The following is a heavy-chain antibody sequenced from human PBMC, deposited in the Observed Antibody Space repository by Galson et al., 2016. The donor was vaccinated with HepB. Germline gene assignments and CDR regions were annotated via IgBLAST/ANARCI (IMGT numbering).Heavy chain of an antibody. V-gene: IGHV3-23*01. CDR2: ITGNGGTT. D-gene: IGHD3-22*01. CDR3: AKGDYSDSDGYLPLFDR. J-gene: IGHJ4*02. CDR1: GFTFNTYA. Sequence: SLRLSCAASGFTFNTYAMSWVRQAPGKGPEWVSAITGNGGTTYYTDSVKGRFTISRDNSTNTLYLQLNSLRVDDTAVYYCAKGDYSDSDGYLPLFDRWGQGTLVTVSS.